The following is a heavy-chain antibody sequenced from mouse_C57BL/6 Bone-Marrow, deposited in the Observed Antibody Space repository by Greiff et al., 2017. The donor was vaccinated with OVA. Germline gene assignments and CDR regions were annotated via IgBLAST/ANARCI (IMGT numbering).Heavy chain of an antibody. D-gene: IGHD1-1*01. V-gene: IGHV1-42*01. CDR3: ARYYYGSSLVYWYFDV. CDR2: INPSTGGT. CDR1: GYSFTGYY. Sequence: VQLQQSGPELVKPGASVKISCKASGYSFTGYYMNWVKQSPEKSLEWIGEINPSTGGTTYNQKFKAKATLTVDKSSSTAYMQLKSLTSEDSAVYYCARYYYGSSLVYWYFDVWGTGTTVTVSS. J-gene: IGHJ1*03.